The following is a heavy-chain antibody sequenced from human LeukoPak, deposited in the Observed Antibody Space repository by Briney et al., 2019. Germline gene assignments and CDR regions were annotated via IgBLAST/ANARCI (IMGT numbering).Heavy chain of an antibody. Sequence: GGSLRLSCAASGFTFSSYSMNWVRQAPGKGLEWVSSISSSSSYIYYADSVKGRFTISRDNAKNSLYLQMNSLRAEDTAVYYCASNKPDDFWSGTGDYWGQGTLVTVSS. J-gene: IGHJ4*02. V-gene: IGHV3-21*01. D-gene: IGHD3-3*01. CDR2: ISSSSSYI. CDR3: ASNKPDDFWSGTGDY. CDR1: GFTFSSYS.